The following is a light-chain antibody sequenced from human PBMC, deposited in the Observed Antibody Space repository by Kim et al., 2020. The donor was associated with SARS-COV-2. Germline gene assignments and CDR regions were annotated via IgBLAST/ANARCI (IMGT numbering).Light chain of an antibody. CDR2: DAS. Sequence: DIEMTQSPSTLSASVGDRVTTTCRANETISSWLAWYQQKPGKAPKALIHDASRLQSGVPSRFSGSGSGTDFTLTVSSLTPGDSAIYYCHQYKTYAYTCGQGTKLEI. V-gene: IGKV1-5*01. CDR1: ETISSW. J-gene: IGKJ2*01. CDR3: HQYKTYAYT.